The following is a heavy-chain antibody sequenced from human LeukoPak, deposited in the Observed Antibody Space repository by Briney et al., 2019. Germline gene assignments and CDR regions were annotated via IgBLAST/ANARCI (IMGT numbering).Heavy chain of an antibody. CDR2: IRSKAYGGTT. J-gene: IGHJ4*02. Sequence: GGSLRLSCAASGFTFSSYWMSWFRQAPGKGLEWVGFIRSKAYGGTTEYAASVKGRFTISRDDSKSIAYLQMNSLKTEDTAVYYCTAIAGLVGATTNYDYWGQGTLVTVSS. CDR3: TAIAGLVGATTNYDY. D-gene: IGHD1-26*01. CDR1: GFTFSSYW. V-gene: IGHV3-49*03.